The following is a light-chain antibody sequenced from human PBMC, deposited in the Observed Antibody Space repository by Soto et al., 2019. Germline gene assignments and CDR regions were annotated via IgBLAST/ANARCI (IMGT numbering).Light chain of an antibody. V-gene: IGLV2-14*03. CDR3: CSYRTSNTRQIV. J-gene: IGLJ1*01. CDR1: SSDVCGYNY. CDR2: DVS. Sequence: QSVLTQPASVSGSPGQSITISCAGTSSDVCGYNYISWYQHHPGKAPKLMIYDVSNRPSGVSNRLSGSKSGNTASLSISGLQPEDEADYYCCSYRTSNTRQIVCGTGTKVTVL.